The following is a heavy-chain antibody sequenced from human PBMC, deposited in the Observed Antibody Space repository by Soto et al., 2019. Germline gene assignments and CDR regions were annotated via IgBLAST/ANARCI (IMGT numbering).Heavy chain of an antibody. CDR1: GGSISSYY. CDR3: ARDYYGEGVRWFDP. J-gene: IGHJ5*02. D-gene: IGHD4-17*01. Sequence: QVQLQESGPGLVKPSETLSLTCTVSGGSISSYYWSWIRQPAGKGLEWIGRIYTSGSTNYNPSLKSRVTMAVDTSKNQFSLKLSSVTAADTAVYYCARDYYGEGVRWFDPWGQGTLVTVSS. CDR2: IYTSGST. V-gene: IGHV4-4*07.